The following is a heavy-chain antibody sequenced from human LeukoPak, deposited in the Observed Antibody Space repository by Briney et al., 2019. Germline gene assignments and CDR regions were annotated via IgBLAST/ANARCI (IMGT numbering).Heavy chain of an antibody. V-gene: IGHV5-51*01. D-gene: IGHD3-10*01. J-gene: IGHJ6*04. CDR1: GYTFTSIW. CDR2: IYPGETDT. Sequence: GESLKISCKGSGYTFTSIWIGWVRPIPGKGLGWRGIIYPGETDTRYSPSFQGQVNISADKSINTAFLQWSSLKAADTAMYYCAKQRLRGVYYLDVWGKGTTVTVSS. CDR3: AKQRLRGVYYLDV.